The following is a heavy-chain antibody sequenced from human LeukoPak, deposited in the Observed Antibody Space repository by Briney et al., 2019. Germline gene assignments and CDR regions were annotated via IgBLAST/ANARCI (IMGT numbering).Heavy chain of an antibody. D-gene: IGHD3-3*01. V-gene: IGHV4-34*01. CDR2: INHSGST. CDR3: ARGLGGGDY. Sequence: SETLSLTCAVYGGSFSGYYWSWIRQPPGKGLEWIGEINHSGSTNYNPSLKSRVTISVDTSKNQFSLKLSSVTAADTAVYYYARGLGGGDYWGQGTLVTVSS. CDR1: GGSFSGYY. J-gene: IGHJ4*02.